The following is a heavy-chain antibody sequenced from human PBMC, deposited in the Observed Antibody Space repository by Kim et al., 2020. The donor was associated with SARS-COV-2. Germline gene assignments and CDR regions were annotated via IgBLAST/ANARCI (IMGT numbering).Heavy chain of an antibody. V-gene: IGHV4-34*01. CDR2: INHSGST. J-gene: IGHJ4*02. CDR3: ARVQGWYRDYFDY. CDR1: GGSFSGYY. D-gene: IGHD2-15*01. Sequence: SETLSLTCAVYGGSFSGYYWSWIRQPPGKGLEWIGEINHSGSTNYNPSLKSRVTISVDTSKNQFSLKLSSVTAADTAVYYCARVQGWYRDYFDYWGQGTLVTVSS.